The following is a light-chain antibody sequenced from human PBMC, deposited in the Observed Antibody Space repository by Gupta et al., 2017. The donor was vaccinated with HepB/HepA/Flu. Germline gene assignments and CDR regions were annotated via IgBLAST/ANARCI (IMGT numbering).Light chain of an antibody. CDR3: QKFFSPRT. Sequence: ETLLSQPPHSLSVSLGERATISCKSSQSLLARSNNKNHLVWYQQRGGQPPKLLMSWASMRESGVPDRFSGSGSGTDFTLTISRLQAEDVALYYCQKFFSPRTFGQGTKVEI. CDR1: QSLLARSNNKNH. V-gene: IGKV4-1*01. J-gene: IGKJ1*01. CDR2: WAS.